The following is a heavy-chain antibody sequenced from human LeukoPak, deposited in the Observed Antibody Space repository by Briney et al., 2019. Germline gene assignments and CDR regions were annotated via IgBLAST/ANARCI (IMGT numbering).Heavy chain of an antibody. D-gene: IGHD1-26*01. J-gene: IGHJ4*02. CDR3: AKTMGAIDHDY. CDR1: EFTFSTYW. CDR2: ISDSGGST. Sequence: GGSLRLSCAASEFTFSTYWMTWVRQAPGKGLEWVSGISDSGGSTYYADSVKGRFTISRDNSKNTLYLQMNSLRAEDTAVYYCAKTMGAIDHDYWGQGTLVTVSS. V-gene: IGHV3-23*01.